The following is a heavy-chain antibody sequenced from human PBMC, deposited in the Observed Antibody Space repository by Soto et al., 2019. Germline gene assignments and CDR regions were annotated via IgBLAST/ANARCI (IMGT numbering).Heavy chain of an antibody. J-gene: IGHJ4*02. Sequence: ASVKVSCKASGYTFTSYGISWVRQAPGQGLEWMGWISAYNGNTDYAQKLQGRVTMTTDTSKNQFSLKLSSMTAADTAVYYCARDYGGDIDYWGQGTLVTVSS. D-gene: IGHD2-21*02. V-gene: IGHV1-18*01. CDR2: ISAYNGNT. CDR3: ARDYGGDIDY. CDR1: GYTFTSYG.